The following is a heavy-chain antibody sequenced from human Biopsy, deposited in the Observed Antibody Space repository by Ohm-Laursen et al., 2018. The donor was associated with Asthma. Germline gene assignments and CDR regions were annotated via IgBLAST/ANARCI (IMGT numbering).Heavy chain of an antibody. CDR3: ARDTRPNWFDP. CDR1: GFTFSSYW. D-gene: IGHD3-3*01. J-gene: IGHJ5*02. Sequence: GSLRLSCSAAGFTFSSYWMSWVRQAPGKGLEWVANIKQDGSEKYYVDSVKGRFTISRDNAKNSLYLQMNSLRAEDTAVYYCARDTRPNWFDPWGRGTLVTVSS. CDR2: IKQDGSEK. V-gene: IGHV3-7*05.